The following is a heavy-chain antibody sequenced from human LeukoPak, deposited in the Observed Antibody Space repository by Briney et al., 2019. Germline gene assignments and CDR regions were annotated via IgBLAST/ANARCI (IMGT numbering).Heavy chain of an antibody. J-gene: IGHJ6*02. CDR1: GGTFSSYA. V-gene: IGHV1-69*13. CDR2: IIPIFGTA. D-gene: IGHD6-13*01. Sequence: SVKVSCKASGGTFSSYAISWVRQAPGQGLEWMGGIIPIFGTANYAQKFQGRVTITADESTSTAYVELSSLRSEDTAVYYCATWGSSSSPLPTMDVWGQGTTVTVSS. CDR3: ATWGSSSSPLPTMDV.